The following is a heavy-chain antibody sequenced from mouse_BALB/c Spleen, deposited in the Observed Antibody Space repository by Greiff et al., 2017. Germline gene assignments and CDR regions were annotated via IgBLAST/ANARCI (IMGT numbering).Heavy chain of an antibody. J-gene: IGHJ2*01. Sequence: EVQGVESGGGLVQPGGSRKLSCAASGFTFSDYGMAWVRQAPGKGPEWVAFISNLAYSIYYADTVTGRFTISRENAKNTLYLEMSSLRSEDTAMYYCARAYDYGLDYWGQGTTLTVSS. V-gene: IGHV5-15*02. D-gene: IGHD2-4*01. CDR1: GFTFSDYG. CDR2: ISNLAYSI. CDR3: ARAYDYGLDY.